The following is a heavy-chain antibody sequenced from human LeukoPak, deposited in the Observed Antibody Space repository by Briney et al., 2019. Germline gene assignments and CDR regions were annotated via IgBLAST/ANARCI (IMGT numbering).Heavy chain of an antibody. CDR3: ARGRTNYYGSGSYRKGFDY. V-gene: IGHV1-69*13. D-gene: IGHD3-10*01. Sequence: SVKVSCKASGGTFSSYAISWVRQAPGQGLEWMGGTIPIFGTANYAQKFQGRVTITADESTSTAYMELSSLRSEDTAVYYCARGRTNYYGSGSYRKGFDYWGQGTLVTVSS. CDR1: GGTFSSYA. J-gene: IGHJ4*02. CDR2: TIPIFGTA.